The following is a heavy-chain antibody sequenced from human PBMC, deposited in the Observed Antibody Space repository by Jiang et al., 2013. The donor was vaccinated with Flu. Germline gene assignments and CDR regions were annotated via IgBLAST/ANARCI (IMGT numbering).Heavy chain of an antibody. D-gene: IGHD6-25*01. CDR2: ISAYNGNT. CDR1: GYTFASYG. J-gene: IGHJ6*01. CDR3: ARDHPTGGYDFYFYYGMDV. V-gene: IGHV1-18*01. Sequence: GPSVKVSCKASGYTFASYGISWVRQAPGQGLEWMGWISAYNGNTNYGQNLQGRVTMSTDTSTSTAYMELRSLRSDDTAVYYCARDHPTGGYDFYFYYGMDVWGPRDHGHRHL.